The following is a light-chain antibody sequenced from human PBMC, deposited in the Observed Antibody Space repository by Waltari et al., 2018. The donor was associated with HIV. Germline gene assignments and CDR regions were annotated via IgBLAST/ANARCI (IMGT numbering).Light chain of an antibody. J-gene: IGLJ3*02. V-gene: IGLV2-11*01. CDR1: SSDVGAHNF. Sequence: QSALTQPRSVSGSPGQSVTISCTGTSSDVGAHNFVSWYQQHPGKAPKVMIYGVTERPSGVPDRFSGSKSGNTAALTISGLQAEDEADYYCCSYAGDYSWVFGGGTKLTVL. CDR3: CSYAGDYSWV. CDR2: GVT.